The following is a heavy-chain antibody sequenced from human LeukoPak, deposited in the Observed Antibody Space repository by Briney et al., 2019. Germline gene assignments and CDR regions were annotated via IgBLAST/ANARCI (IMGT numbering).Heavy chain of an antibody. V-gene: IGHV3-74*01. J-gene: IGHJ4*02. CDR2: INTDGINT. D-gene: IGHD6-19*01. CDR1: GFAFSSYW. Sequence: GGSLRLSCAASGFAFSSYWMHWVRQAPGKGLVWVSRINTDGINTAYADSVRGRFTISRDNAKNTLYLQMNSLRAEDTAIYYCAKDLHNTGWSYFDYWGQGTLVTVSS. CDR3: AKDLHNTGWSYFDY.